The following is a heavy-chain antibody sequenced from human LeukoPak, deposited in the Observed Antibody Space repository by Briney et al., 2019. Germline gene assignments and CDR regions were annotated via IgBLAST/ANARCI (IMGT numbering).Heavy chain of an antibody. CDR2: ISYDGSNK. D-gene: IGHD4-23*01. CDR1: GFTFSSYG. V-gene: IGHV3-30*18. J-gene: IGHJ4*02. Sequence: GGSLRLSCAASGFTFSSYGMHWVRQAPGKGLEWVAVISYDGSNKYYADSVKGRFTISRDNSKNTLYLQMNSLRAEDTAVYYCAKEGGYGGRLDYWGQGTLVTVSS. CDR3: AKEGGYGGRLDY.